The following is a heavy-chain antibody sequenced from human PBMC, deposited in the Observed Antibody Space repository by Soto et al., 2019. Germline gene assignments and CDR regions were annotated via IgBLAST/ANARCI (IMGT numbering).Heavy chain of an antibody. J-gene: IGHJ4*02. CDR3: GIHSSGGYDY. Sequence: VASVKVSCKASGYTFTSYDINWVRQATGQGLEWMGWMNPNSSNTGYAQKFQGRVTMTRNTSISTAYMELSSLRSEDTAVYYCGIHSSGGYDYWGQGTLVTVSS. CDR1: GYTFTSYD. V-gene: IGHV1-8*01. CDR2: MNPNSSNT. D-gene: IGHD2-15*01.